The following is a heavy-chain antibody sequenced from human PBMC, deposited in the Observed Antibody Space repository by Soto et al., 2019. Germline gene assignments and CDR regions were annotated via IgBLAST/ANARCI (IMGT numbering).Heavy chain of an antibody. CDR2: IYHSGST. Sequence: SETLSLTCTVSGGSISSSNWWSWVRQPPGKGLEWIGDIYHSGSTNYNPPLKSRVTISVDKSKNQFSLKLSSVTAADTAVYYCARLLTSSYAFDIWGQGTMVTVSS. CDR3: ARLLTSSYAFDI. J-gene: IGHJ3*02. V-gene: IGHV4-4*02. D-gene: IGHD6-6*01. CDR1: GGSISSSNW.